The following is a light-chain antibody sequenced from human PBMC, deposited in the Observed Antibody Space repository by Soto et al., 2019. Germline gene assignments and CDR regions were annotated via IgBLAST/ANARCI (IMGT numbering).Light chain of an antibody. V-gene: IGKV1-5*03. CDR3: QHYYRSST. Sequence: DIQMTQSPSTLSASVGDRVTITCRASQSISSWLAWYQQKPGKAPKLLIYKASTVESGVPSRFSGSGSGTESTLTISSLQADDFATYYCQHYYRSSTFGQGTKVEIK. CDR2: KAS. CDR1: QSISSW. J-gene: IGKJ1*01.